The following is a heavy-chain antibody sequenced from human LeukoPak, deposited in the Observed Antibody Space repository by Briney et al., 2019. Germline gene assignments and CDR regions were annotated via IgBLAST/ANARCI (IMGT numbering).Heavy chain of an antibody. Sequence: PSETLSLTCTVSGGSISGYYWGWIRQPPGKGLEWIGRISSSGSTNYNPSLKSRVTISVDTSKNQFSLKLSSVTAADTAVYFCARGPYSYDSSGAFDIWGQGTMVTVSS. D-gene: IGHD3-22*01. CDR2: ISSSGST. V-gene: IGHV4-4*08. CDR1: GGSISGYY. J-gene: IGHJ3*02. CDR3: ARGPYSYDSSGAFDI.